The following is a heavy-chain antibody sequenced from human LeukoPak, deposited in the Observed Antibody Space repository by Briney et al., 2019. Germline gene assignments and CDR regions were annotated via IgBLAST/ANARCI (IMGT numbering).Heavy chain of an antibody. CDR2: ISYDGSNK. CDR3: AKEEYEYSGYDAFDY. J-gene: IGHJ4*02. CDR1: GFTFSSYG. V-gene: IGHV3-30*18. D-gene: IGHD5-12*01. Sequence: GGSLRLSCAASGFTFSSYGMHWVRQAPGKGLEWVAVISYDGSNKYYADSVKGRFTISRDNSKNTLYLQMNSLRAEDTAVCYCAKEEYEYSGYDAFDYWGQGTLVTVSS.